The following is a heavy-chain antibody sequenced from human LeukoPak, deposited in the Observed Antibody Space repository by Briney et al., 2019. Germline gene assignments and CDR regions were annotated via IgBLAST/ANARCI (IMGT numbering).Heavy chain of an antibody. Sequence: PGESLRLSCATSGFTFSRLGMQWVRQAPGKGLEWVAVIHNDGTMGQYADSVKGRFTISKDFSRNTLHLQIHSLRDDDTAVYYCAKEGDEFRGYLDVWGKGTTVIVSS. CDR1: GFTFSRLG. CDR2: IHNDGTMG. CDR3: AKEGDEFRGYLDV. V-gene: IGHV3-30*02. J-gene: IGHJ6*04. D-gene: IGHD5-12*01.